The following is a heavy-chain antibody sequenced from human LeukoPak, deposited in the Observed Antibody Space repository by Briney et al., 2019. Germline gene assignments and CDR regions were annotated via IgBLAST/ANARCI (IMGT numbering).Heavy chain of an antibody. CDR1: GGSISSSSYY. CDR3: ARVSGSPPLYYYYYMDV. J-gene: IGHJ6*03. D-gene: IGHD3-10*01. CDR2: IYYSGST. Sequence: PSETLSLTCTVSGGSISSSSYYWGWIRQPPGKGLEWIGSIYYSGSTYYNPSLKSRVTISVDTSKNQFSLKLSSVTAADTAVYYCARVSGSPPLYYYYYMDVWGKGTTVTISS. V-gene: IGHV4-39*01.